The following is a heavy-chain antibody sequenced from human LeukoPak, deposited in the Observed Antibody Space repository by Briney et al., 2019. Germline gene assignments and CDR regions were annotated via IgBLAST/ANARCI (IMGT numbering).Heavy chain of an antibody. CDR3: ARVEVVPAAILYAFDI. Sequence: ASVKVSCKASGYTFTSYGISWVRQAPGQGLEWMGWISAYNGNTNYAQKLQGRVTMTTDTSTSTAYMELRSLRSDDTAVYYCARVEVVPAAILYAFDIWGQGTMVTVSS. J-gene: IGHJ3*02. V-gene: IGHV1-18*01. CDR2: ISAYNGNT. D-gene: IGHD2-2*02. CDR1: GYTFTSYG.